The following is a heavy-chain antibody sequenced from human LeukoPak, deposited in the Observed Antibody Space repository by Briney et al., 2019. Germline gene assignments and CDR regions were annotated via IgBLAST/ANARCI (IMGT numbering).Heavy chain of an antibody. CDR1: GGSFSGYY. Sequence: SETLSLTCAVYGGSFSGYYWSWIRQPPGKGLEWIGEINHSGSTNYNPSLKSRVTISVDKSKNQFSLKLSSVTAADTAVYYCASSGSYPYFDYWGQGTLVTVSS. CDR2: INHSGST. V-gene: IGHV4-34*01. J-gene: IGHJ4*02. D-gene: IGHD1-26*01. CDR3: ASSGSYPYFDY.